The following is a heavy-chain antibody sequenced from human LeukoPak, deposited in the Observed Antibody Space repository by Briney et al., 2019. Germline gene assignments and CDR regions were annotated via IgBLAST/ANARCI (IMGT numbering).Heavy chain of an antibody. Sequence: GGSLRLSCAASGFTFSDYNMRWIRQAPGKGLEWVSSISRSGSTKYYADSVKGRFTISRDNAKNSLYLQMNSLRAVDTAVYYCARDLDPSSSPFPYYFDYWGQGTLVTVSS. CDR1: GFTFSDYN. D-gene: IGHD6-6*01. V-gene: IGHV3-11*04. J-gene: IGHJ4*02. CDR3: ARDLDPSSSPFPYYFDY. CDR2: ISRSGSTK.